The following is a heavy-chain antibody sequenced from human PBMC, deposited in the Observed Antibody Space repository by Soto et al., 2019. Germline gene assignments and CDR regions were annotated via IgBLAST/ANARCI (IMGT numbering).Heavy chain of an antibody. CDR2: ISSSSSYI. V-gene: IGHV3-21*01. CDR3: ARGGVSGYPIPPFDY. CDR1: GFTFSSYS. J-gene: IGHJ4*02. D-gene: IGHD5-12*01. Sequence: GGSLRLSCAASGFTFSSYSMNWVRQAPGKGLEWVSSISSSSSYIYYADSVKGRFTISRDNAKNSLYLQMNSLRAEDTAVYYCARGGVSGYPIPPFDYWGQGTLVTVSS.